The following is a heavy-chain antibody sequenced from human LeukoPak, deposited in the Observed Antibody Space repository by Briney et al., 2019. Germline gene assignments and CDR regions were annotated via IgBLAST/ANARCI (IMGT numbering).Heavy chain of an antibody. CDR3: AKEENSYRYQYDY. J-gene: IGHJ4*02. V-gene: IGHV3-30*18. Sequence: GRSLRLSCAASGFTFSSYGMHWVRQAPGKGLEWVAIISYDGSNKYYADSVKSRFTISRDNSKNTLYLQMNSLRAEDTAVYYCAKEENSYRYQYDYWGQGTLVTVSS. CDR2: ISYDGSNK. D-gene: IGHD5-18*01. CDR1: GFTFSSYG.